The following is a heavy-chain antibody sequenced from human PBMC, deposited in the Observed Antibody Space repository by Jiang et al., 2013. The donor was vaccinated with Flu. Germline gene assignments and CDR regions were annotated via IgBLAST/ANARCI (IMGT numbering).Heavy chain of an antibody. CDR3: ARVVGFLETAFDI. CDR2: ISSSGSTI. J-gene: IGHJ3*02. V-gene: IGHV3-48*03. Sequence: VEVWGRLGTAWRSLRLSCAASGFTFSSYEMNWVRQAPGKGLEWVSYISSSGSTIYYADSVKGRFTISRDNAKNSLYLQMNSLRAEDTAVYYCARVVGFLETAFDIWGQGTMVTVSS. CDR1: GFTFSSYE. D-gene: IGHD3-3*01.